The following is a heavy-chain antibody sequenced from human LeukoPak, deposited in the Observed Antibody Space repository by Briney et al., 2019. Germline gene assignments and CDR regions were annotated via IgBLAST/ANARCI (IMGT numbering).Heavy chain of an antibody. Sequence: SETQSLTCAVSGDSISSPKWWSWVRQPPGKGLEWTGEVYHSGSANYNPSVKSRVTISVDKSKNQFSLRLTSATAADTAVYYCARDLRGIVAPPRWGQGTLVSVSS. V-gene: IGHV4-4*02. D-gene: IGHD2-15*01. J-gene: IGHJ4*02. CDR1: GDSISSPKW. CDR3: ARDLRGIVAPPR. CDR2: VYHSGSA.